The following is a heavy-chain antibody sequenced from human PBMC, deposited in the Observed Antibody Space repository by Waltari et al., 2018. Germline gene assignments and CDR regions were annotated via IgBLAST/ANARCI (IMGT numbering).Heavy chain of an antibody. CDR1: GYRLTDYY. CDR2: VDPEDGET. D-gene: IGHD3-10*01. J-gene: IGHJ3*01. Sequence: EVQLLKSGTELKKPGSTVKISCQVSGYRLTDYYIHWVQQAPGKGPQGMGLVDPEDGETRYAERFQGRVTITADTSTETAFMELSSLTSDDTAVYYWVTALGDRSSASRPFDVWGLGTLITVSS. V-gene: IGHV1-69-2*01. CDR3: VTALGDRSSASRPFDV.